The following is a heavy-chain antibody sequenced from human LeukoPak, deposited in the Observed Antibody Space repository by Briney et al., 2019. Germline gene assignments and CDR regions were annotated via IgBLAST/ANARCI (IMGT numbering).Heavy chain of an antibody. V-gene: IGHV3-21*01. Sequence: SGGSLRLSCAASGFTFSSYSMNWVRQAPGKGLEWVSSISSSSSYIYYADSVKGRFTISRDNAKNSLYLQMNSLRLEDTAVYYCARDLSGYSSSNGDAFDIWGQGTMVTVSS. CDR1: GFTFSSYS. CDR2: ISSSSSYI. CDR3: ARDLSGYSSSNGDAFDI. D-gene: IGHD6-13*01. J-gene: IGHJ3*02.